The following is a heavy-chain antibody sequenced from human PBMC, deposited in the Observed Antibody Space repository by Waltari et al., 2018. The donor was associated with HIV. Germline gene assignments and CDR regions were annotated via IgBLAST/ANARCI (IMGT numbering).Heavy chain of an antibody. Sequence: QVQLVQSGAEVKKPGASLKVSCKASGYTFTAYYMPWVRQAPGQGLEWMGWINPNSGGTNYAQKFQGRVTMTRDTSTSTAYMELSSLRSDDTAVYYCARDLIFYYDTSDYYPFDFWGPGALVTVSS. D-gene: IGHD3-22*01. CDR3: ARDLIFYYDTSDYYPFDF. CDR1: GYTFTAYY. CDR2: INPNSGGT. V-gene: IGHV1-2*02. J-gene: IGHJ4*02.